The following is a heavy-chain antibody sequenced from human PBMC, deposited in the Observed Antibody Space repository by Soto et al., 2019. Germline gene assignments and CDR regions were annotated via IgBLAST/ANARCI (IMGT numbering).Heavy chain of an antibody. Sequence: TLSLTCTVSGGSISSYYWSWIRQPPGKGLEWIGYIYYSGSTNYNPSLKSRVTISVDTSKNQFSLKLSSVTAADTAVYYCARGRPRFYYGSGSWWFDPWGQGTLVTVSS. J-gene: IGHJ5*02. CDR1: GGSISSYY. CDR2: IYYSGST. CDR3: ARGRPRFYYGSGSWWFDP. V-gene: IGHV4-59*01. D-gene: IGHD3-10*01.